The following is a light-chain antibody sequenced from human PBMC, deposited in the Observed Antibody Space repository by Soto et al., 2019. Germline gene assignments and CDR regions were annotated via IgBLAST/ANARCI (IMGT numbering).Light chain of an antibody. CDR2: GAS. J-gene: IGKJ1*01. CDR1: QSVSNNY. CDR3: QQSGSSPWT. Sequence: EIVLTQSPGTLSLSPGERATLSCRASQSVSNNYLAWYQQKPGQAPRLLIYGASIRATAVPARFTASGSGTEFTLTISRLEPEDFAVYFCQQSGSSPWTFGQGTKVDIK. V-gene: IGKV3-20*01.